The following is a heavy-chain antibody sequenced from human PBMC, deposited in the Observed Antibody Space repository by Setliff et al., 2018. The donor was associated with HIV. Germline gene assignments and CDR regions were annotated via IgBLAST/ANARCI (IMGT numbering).Heavy chain of an antibody. Sequence: SVKVSCKASGGTFRSHEISWVRQAPGQGLEWMGGVIPIFGTANYAQKFQGRVTITADESTSTAYMELSSLRSEDTAVYYCAKGGYYDSTGYYYYYLYYLDEWGKGTTVTVSS. CDR3: AKGGYYDSTGYYYYYLYYLDE. CDR1: GGTFRSHE. D-gene: IGHD3-22*01. J-gene: IGHJ6*03. CDR2: VIPIFGTA. V-gene: IGHV1-69*13.